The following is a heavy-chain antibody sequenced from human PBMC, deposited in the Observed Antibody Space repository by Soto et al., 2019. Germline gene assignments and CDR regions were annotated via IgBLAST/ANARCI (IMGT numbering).Heavy chain of an antibody. CDR2: VSGSGGFT. V-gene: IGHV3-23*01. Sequence: VGSLRLSCAASGFTFSKQAMNWVRQAPGKGLEWVSSVSGSGGFTYYADSVKGRFTISRDNSKNTLYLQMNSLRAEDTAIYYCAKVGEEDYYDSSGYFDYWGQGTLVTVSS. D-gene: IGHD3-22*01. CDR3: AKVGEEDYYDSSGYFDY. CDR1: GFTFSKQA. J-gene: IGHJ4*02.